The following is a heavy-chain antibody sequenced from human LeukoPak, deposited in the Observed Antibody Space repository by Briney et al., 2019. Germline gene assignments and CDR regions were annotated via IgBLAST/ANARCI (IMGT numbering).Heavy chain of an antibody. J-gene: IGHJ4*02. D-gene: IGHD4-17*01. Sequence: ASVPDSCQASGYTFTGYYMHWVRQAPGQGLEWMGWINPNSGGTNYAQKFQGRVTMTRDTSISTAYMELSRLRSDDTAVYYCARDASYDYGDYAGENYFDYWGQGSVLTVSS. V-gene: IGHV1-2*02. CDR1: GYTFTGYY. CDR2: INPNSGGT. CDR3: ARDASYDYGDYAGENYFDY.